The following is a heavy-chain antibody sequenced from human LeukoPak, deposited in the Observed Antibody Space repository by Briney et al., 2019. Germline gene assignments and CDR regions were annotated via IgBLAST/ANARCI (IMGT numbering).Heavy chain of an antibody. CDR1: GFTFSRYS. J-gene: IGHJ4*02. V-gene: IGHV3-48*01. Sequence: GGSLRLSCAASGFTFSRYSMNWVRQAPGKGLEWVSYISSSSSTIYYVDSVKGRFTISRDNAKNSLYLQMNSLRAEDTGVYYCAGDRRYSSSSPLYFDYWGQGTLVTVSS. D-gene: IGHD6-6*01. CDR3: AGDRRYSSSSPLYFDY. CDR2: ISSSSSTI.